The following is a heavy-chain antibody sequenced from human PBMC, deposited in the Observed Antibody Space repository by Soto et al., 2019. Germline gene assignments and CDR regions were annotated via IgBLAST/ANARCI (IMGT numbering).Heavy chain of an antibody. CDR2: ISHDGGNI. D-gene: IGHD1-26*01. J-gene: IGHJ4*01. Sequence: QVQLVESGGGVVQPGRSLRISCAASGYIFSSYALHWVRQAPGKGLEWVAVISHDGGNIFYADSVKGRFTISRDNSMNTLYLQMNGLSGEDTAVYYCAREANGKTSYYDYLDYWGHGTLVTVSS. CDR3: AREANGKTSYYDYLDY. CDR1: GYIFSSYA. V-gene: IGHV3-30-3*01.